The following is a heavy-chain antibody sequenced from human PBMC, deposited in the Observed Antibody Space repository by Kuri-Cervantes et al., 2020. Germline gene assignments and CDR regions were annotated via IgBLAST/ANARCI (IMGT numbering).Heavy chain of an antibody. CDR2: IIPIFDAP. D-gene: IGHD5-24*01. Sequence: SVKVSCKASGGTFSSYTISWVRQALGQGLEWVGGIIPIFDAPHYAQKFQGRVTITADNSTSTAYMEVSSLRSEDTAVYYCARDMGGNGYNYVDYWGQGTLVTVSS. J-gene: IGHJ4*02. CDR1: GGTFSSYT. V-gene: IGHV1-69*06. CDR3: ARDMGGNGYNYVDY.